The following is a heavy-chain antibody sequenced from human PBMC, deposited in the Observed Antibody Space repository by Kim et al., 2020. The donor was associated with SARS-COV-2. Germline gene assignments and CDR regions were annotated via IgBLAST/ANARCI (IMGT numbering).Heavy chain of an antibody. Sequence: ASVKVSCKASGYTFTSYAMHWVRQAPGQRLEWMGWINAGNGNTKYSQKFQGRVTITRDTSASTAYMELSSLRSEDTAVYYCARASILTNYYGSGSYYIRPANFDYWGQGTLVTVSS. J-gene: IGHJ4*02. CDR3: ARASILTNYYGSGSYYIRPANFDY. CDR1: GYTFTSYA. D-gene: IGHD3-10*01. CDR2: INAGNGNT. V-gene: IGHV1-3*01.